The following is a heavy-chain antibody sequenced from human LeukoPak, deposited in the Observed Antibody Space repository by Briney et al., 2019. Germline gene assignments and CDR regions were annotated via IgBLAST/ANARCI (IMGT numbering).Heavy chain of an antibody. V-gene: IGHV1-2*02. J-gene: IGHJ3*02. CDR2: INSNSGDT. Sequence: GASVNVSRKTSGYAFTGHYIHWVRQAPGQGLEWLGWINSNSGDTKYEEKFQGRVTMTRDTSITTVYMDLTRLTSDDAAVYYCARVGLGKDTAFDIWGQGTMVTVSS. D-gene: IGHD2-15*01. CDR3: ARVGLGKDTAFDI. CDR1: GYAFTGHY.